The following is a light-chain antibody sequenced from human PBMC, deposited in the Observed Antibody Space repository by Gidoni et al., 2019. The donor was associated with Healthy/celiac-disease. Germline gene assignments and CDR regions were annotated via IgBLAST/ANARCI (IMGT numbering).Light chain of an antibody. J-gene: IGKJ2*01. CDR2: AAS. CDR1: QGISSY. CDR3: QQLNSYPLSYT. V-gene: IGKV1-9*01. Sequence: DIQLTQSPSFLSASVGDRVTITCRASQGISSYLAWYQQKPGKAPKLLIYAASTLQSGVPSRFSGSGSGTEFTLTISSLQPEDFATYYCQQLNSYPLSYTFGQXTKLEIK.